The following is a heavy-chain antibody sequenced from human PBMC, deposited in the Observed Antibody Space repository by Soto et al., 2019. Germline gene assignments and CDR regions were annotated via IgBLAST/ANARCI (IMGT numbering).Heavy chain of an antibody. CDR1: GFSFSNYN. D-gene: IGHD3-3*01. CDR2: ITDSSDTV. V-gene: IGHV3-48*02. Sequence: GGSLRLSCVASGFSFSNYNMNWVRQAPGKGLEWDSYITDSSDTVHYADSVRGRFTISRDNAESSLYLQMNSLRDEDTAVYFCARDFGHGYYLDYWGRGTLVTVSS. CDR3: ARDFGHGYYLDY. J-gene: IGHJ4*02.